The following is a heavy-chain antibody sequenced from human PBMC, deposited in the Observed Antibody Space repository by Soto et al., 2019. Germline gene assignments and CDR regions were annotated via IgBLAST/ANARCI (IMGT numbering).Heavy chain of an antibody. J-gene: IGHJ6*02. CDR2: IYYSGST. CDR1: GGSISSYY. Sequence: LSLTCTVSGGSISSYYWSWIRQPPGKGLEWIGYIYYSGSTNYNPSLKSRVTISVDTSKNQFSLKLSSVTAADTAVYYCARVRRFLEWRPMGGMDVWGQGTTVTVSS. CDR3: ARVRRFLEWRPMGGMDV. D-gene: IGHD3-3*01. V-gene: IGHV4-59*01.